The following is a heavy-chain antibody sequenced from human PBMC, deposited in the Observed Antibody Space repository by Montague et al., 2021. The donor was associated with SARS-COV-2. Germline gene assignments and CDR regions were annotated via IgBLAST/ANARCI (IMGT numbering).Heavy chain of an antibody. D-gene: IGHD6-19*01. J-gene: IGHJ6*02. Sequence: YNDCALSVKSRITINPDTSKNQFSLQLNSVTPEDTAVYYCAREQQLLGAVDYYYGMDVWGQGTTVTVSS. V-gene: IGHV6-1*01. CDR3: AREQQLLGAVDYYYGMDV. CDR2: YN.